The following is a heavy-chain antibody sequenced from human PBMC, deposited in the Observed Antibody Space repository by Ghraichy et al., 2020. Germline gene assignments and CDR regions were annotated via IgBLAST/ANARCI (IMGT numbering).Heavy chain of an antibody. Sequence: SCAASGFTFSSYAMSWVRQAPGKGLEWVSAISGSGGSTYYADSVKGRFTISRDNSKNTLYLQMNSLRAEDTAVYYCAKGNPDYGDYESNSDYYYYGMDVWGQGTTVTVSS. J-gene: IGHJ6*02. CDR1: GFTFSSYA. V-gene: IGHV3-23*01. CDR3: AKGNPDYGDYESNSDYYYYGMDV. D-gene: IGHD4-17*01. CDR2: ISGSGGST.